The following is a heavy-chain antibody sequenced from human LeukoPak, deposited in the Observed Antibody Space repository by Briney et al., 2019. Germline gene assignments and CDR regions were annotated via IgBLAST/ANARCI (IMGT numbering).Heavy chain of an antibody. CDR2: ISWNTGTI. V-gene: IGHV3-9*01. CDR3: ARAGSNWNYVY. J-gene: IGHJ4*02. D-gene: IGHD1-7*01. CDR1: GFTFDDYA. Sequence: GGSLRLSCAASGFTFDDYAMHWVRQAPGKGLEWVSGISWNTGTIGYADSVKGRFTISRDNTKNSLSLQMNSLRAEDTAVYYCARAGSNWNYVYWGQGTLVTVSS.